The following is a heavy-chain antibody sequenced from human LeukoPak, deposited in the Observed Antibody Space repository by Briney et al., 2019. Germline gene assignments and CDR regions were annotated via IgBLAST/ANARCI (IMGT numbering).Heavy chain of an antibody. CDR1: GFTFTTFG. Sequence: PGGSLRLSCAASGFTFTTFGMHWVRQAPGEGLEWVAFIQNDEIDKFYADSVKGRFTISRDNSKNTLYLQMNSLRAEDAAVYYCAKERKLLPFDCWGQGTLVTVSS. CDR2: IQNDEIDK. CDR3: AKERKLLPFDC. D-gene: IGHD4-23*01. V-gene: IGHV3-30*02. J-gene: IGHJ4*02.